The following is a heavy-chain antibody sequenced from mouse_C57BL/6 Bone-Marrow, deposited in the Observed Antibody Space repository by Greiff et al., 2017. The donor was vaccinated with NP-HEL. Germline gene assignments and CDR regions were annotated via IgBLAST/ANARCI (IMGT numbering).Heavy chain of an antibody. Sequence: DVKLQESGPSLAKPSQTLSLTCSVTGYSITSDYWNWIRKFPGNKLEYMGYISYSGSTYYNPSLKSRISITRDTSKNQYYLQLNSVTTEDTATYYCARRGPFYYGRGYWYFDVWGTGTTVTVSS. J-gene: IGHJ1*03. V-gene: IGHV3-8*01. CDR1: GYSITSDY. CDR3: ARRGPFYYGRGYWYFDV. D-gene: IGHD1-1*01. CDR2: ISYSGST.